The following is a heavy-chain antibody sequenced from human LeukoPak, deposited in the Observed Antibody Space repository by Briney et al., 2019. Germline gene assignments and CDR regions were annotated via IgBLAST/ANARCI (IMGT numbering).Heavy chain of an antibody. CDR1: GYTFTGYY. J-gene: IGHJ5*02. CDR3: PRTWISSSGDWFDP. D-gene: IGHD6-6*01. CDR2: INPNSGGT. V-gene: IGHV1-2*02. Sequence: EASVKVSCKASGYTFTGYYMHWVRHAPGQGLEWMGWINPNSGGTNYAQKFQGRVTMTRDTSISTAYMELSRLRSDDTAVYYCPRTWISSSGDWFDPWGQGTLVTVSS.